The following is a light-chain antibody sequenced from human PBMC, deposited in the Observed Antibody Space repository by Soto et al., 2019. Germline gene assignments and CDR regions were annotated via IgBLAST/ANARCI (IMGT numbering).Light chain of an antibody. V-gene: IGKV3-15*01. Sequence: EIVITQAPATLSVSRGERATLSCRASQSVHSNLAWYQQKAGQAPRLLIYGASTRATGIPARFSGSGSGTEFTLTISSLQSEDFAVYYCQQYYDWPPYTFGQGTKVDIK. CDR2: GAS. J-gene: IGKJ2*01. CDR1: QSVHSN. CDR3: QQYYDWPPYT.